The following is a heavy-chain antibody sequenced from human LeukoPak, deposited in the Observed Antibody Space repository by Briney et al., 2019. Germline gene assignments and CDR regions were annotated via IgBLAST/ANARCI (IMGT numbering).Heavy chain of an antibody. CDR2: VKEDGSEI. CDR3: ARGVYQFDY. CDR1: GFTFSSYW. Sequence: GGSLRLSCAASGFTFSSYWMSWVRQAPGKGLEWVAYVKEDGSEIYYVDSVKGRFTISRDNANNSLYLQMNSLRAEDTALYYCARGVYQFDYWGQGTLVTVSS. V-gene: IGHV3-7*01. D-gene: IGHD3-16*02. J-gene: IGHJ4*02.